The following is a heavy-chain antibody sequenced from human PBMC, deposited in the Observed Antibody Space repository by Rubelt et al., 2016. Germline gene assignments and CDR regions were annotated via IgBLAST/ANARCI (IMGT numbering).Heavy chain of an antibody. Sequence: HSGSTNYNPSLKSRVTISVDTSKNQFSLKLSSVTAADTAVYYCARVGSSGYYYWGQGTLVTVSS. D-gene: IGHD3-22*01. V-gene: IGHV4-34*01. CDR3: ARVGSSGYYY. CDR2: HSGST. J-gene: IGHJ4*02.